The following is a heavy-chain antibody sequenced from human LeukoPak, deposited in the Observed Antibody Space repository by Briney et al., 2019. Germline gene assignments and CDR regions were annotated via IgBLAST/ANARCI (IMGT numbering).Heavy chain of an antibody. V-gene: IGHV4-39*07. Sequence: SETLSLTCTVSGGSISSSSYYWGWIRQPPGKGLEWIGSIYYSGSTYYNPSLKSRVTISVDTSKNQFSLKLSSVTAADTAVYYCARPRWELRKDDAFDIWGQGTLVTVSS. J-gene: IGHJ3*02. D-gene: IGHD1-26*01. CDR1: GGSISSSSYY. CDR2: IYYSGST. CDR3: ARPRWELRKDDAFDI.